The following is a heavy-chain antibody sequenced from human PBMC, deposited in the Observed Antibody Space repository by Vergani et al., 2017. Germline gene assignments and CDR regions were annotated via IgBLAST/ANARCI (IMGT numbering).Heavy chain of an antibody. J-gene: IGHJ4*02. D-gene: IGHD6-19*01. CDR2: ISSSSSTI. CDR1: GFTFSSYS. CDR3: AGLSQWLVRGDFDY. V-gene: IGHV3-48*02. Sequence: EVQLVESGGGLVQPGGSLRLSCAASGFTFSSYSMNWVRQAPGKGLEWVSYISSSSSTIYYADSMKGRFTISRDNAKNALYLQMNSLRDEDTAVYYCAGLSQWLVRGDFDYWGQGTLVTVSS.